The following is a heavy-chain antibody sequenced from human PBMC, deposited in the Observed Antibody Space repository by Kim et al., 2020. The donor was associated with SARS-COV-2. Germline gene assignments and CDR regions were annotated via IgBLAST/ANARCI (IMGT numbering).Heavy chain of an antibody. V-gene: IGHV4-59*01. CDR3: ARAASPDYYFDY. Sequence: NYYPSLKMRVTISVDTSKNQFSLKLSSVTAADTAVDYCARAASPDYYFDYWGQGTLVTVSS. D-gene: IGHD6-6*01. J-gene: IGHJ4*02.